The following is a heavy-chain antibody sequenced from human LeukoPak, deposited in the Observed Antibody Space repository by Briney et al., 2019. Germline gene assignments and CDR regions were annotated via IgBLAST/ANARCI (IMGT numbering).Heavy chain of an antibody. CDR1: GFTFSAYW. J-gene: IGHJ4*02. V-gene: IGHV3-7*05. D-gene: IGHD1-14*01. Sequence: PGGSLRPSCAATGFTFSAYWMGWVRQAPGKGLQWVANINRDGVEKYYVDSLKGRFTISRDNGKNSLYLQINNLRAEDTAAYYCARPSSRIYFDYWGQGTLVTVSS. CDR3: ARPSSRIYFDY. CDR2: INRDGVEK.